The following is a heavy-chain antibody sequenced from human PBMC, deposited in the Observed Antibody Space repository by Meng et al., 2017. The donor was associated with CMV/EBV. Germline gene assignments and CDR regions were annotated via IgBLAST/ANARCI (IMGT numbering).Heavy chain of an antibody. CDR1: GFTFSSYW. CDR2: INSDGSST. D-gene: IGHD3-3*01. J-gene: IGHJ4*02. Sequence: GESLKISCAASGFTFSSYWMHWVRQAPGKGLVWVSRINSDGSSTSYADSVKGRFTISRDNAKNTLYLQMNSLRAEDTAVYYCARDAAIFGVVKSTPDYWGQGTLVTDSS. CDR3: ARDAAIFGVVKSTPDY. V-gene: IGHV3-74*01.